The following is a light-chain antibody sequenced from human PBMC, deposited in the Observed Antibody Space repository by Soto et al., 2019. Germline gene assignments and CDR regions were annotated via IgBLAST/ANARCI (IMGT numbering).Light chain of an antibody. CDR2: AAS. CDR3: QQSYSNLSIN. V-gene: IGKV1-39*01. J-gene: IGKJ4*01. Sequence: DIQMTQSPSSLSASVGDRVTITCRASQSISSYLNWYQQKPGKAHKLLIYAASSLQSGVPSRFSGSGSGTDFTLTISSLQPEDFANYYCQQSYSNLSINFGGGTKVEIK. CDR1: QSISSY.